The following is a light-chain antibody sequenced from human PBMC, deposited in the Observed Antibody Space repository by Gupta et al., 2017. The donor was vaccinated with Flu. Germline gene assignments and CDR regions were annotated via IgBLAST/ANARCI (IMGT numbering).Light chain of an antibody. V-gene: IGKV1-27*01. CDR2: AAS. CDR1: QGISKY. Sequence: DFQTTQSLSFLSASVGDRVTITCRASQGISKYLDWYQQKPGKVPKLLIYAASTLQSGVPSRFSGSGSGTDFTLTISSLQPEDVATYYCQKYYSGPPTFGQGTKVEIK. CDR3: QKYYSGPPT. J-gene: IGKJ1*01.